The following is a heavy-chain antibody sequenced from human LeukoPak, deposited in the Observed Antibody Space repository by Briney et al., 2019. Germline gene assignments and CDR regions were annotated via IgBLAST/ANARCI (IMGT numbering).Heavy chain of an antibody. J-gene: IGHJ4*02. D-gene: IGHD1-1*01. V-gene: IGHV3-23*01. CDR3: AEDWIPYNRVFDCFDF. CDR1: GFTFSIHA. Sequence: GGSLRLSCAGSGFTFSIHAMSWVRQAPGKGLEWVSTIGGGDTYYADSVKGRFTISRDDSQSTVHLQMNSLRAEDTAVYYCAEDWIPYNRVFDCFDFWGQGTLVTVSS. CDR2: IGGGDT.